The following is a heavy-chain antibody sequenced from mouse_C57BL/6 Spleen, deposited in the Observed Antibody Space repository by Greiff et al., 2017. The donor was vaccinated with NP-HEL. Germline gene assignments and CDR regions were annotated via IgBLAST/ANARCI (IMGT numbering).Heavy chain of an antibody. V-gene: IGHV14-4*01. D-gene: IGHD2-2*01. CDR3: TTRGYLLAMDY. CDR1: GFNIKDDY. J-gene: IGHJ4*01. Sequence: VQLQQSGAELVRPGASVKLSCTASGFNIKDDYMHWVKQRPEQGLEWIGWIDPENGDTEYASKFQGKATITADTSSNTAYLQLSSLTSEDTAVYYCTTRGYLLAMDYWGQGTSVTVSS. CDR2: IDPENGDT.